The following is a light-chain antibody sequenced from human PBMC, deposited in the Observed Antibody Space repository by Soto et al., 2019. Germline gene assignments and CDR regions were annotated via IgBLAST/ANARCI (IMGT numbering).Light chain of an antibody. J-gene: IGKJ2*01. CDR1: QSISSY. CDR3: QQSYSTPFMYT. Sequence: DIQMTQSPSSLSASVGDRVTITCRASQSISSYLNWYQQKPGKAPKLLIYAASSLQSGVPSRFSGSGSGTDFTLTISSLQPEDFATYYCQQSYSTPFMYTFGQGTKV. V-gene: IGKV1-39*01. CDR2: AAS.